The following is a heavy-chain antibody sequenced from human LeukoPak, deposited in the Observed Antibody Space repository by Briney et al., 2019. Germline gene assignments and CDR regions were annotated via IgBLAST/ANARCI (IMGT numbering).Heavy chain of an antibody. CDR2: ISSSGSTI. CDR3: AKDRELELEAFDI. Sequence: GGSLRLSCAASGFTFSDYYMSWIRQAPGKGLEWVSYISSSGSTIYYADSVKGRFTISRDNSKNTLYLQMNSLRAEDTAVYYCAKDRELELEAFDIWGQGTMVTVSS. CDR1: GFTFSDYY. D-gene: IGHD1-7*01. V-gene: IGHV3-11*04. J-gene: IGHJ3*02.